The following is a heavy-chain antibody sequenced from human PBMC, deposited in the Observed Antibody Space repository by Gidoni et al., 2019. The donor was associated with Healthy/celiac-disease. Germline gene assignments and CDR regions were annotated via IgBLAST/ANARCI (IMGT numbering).Heavy chain of an antibody. J-gene: IGHJ3*02. V-gene: IGHV3-33*01. D-gene: IGHD5-18*01. CDR3: ARGGDQSYGSGDAFDI. CDR1: GFTFRSYG. CDR2: IWYDGSNK. Sequence: ESGGGVVQPGWSLRLSCAASGFTFRSYGMHWVRQAPGKGLEWVAVIWYDGSNKYYADTVKGRFTISRDNSKNTLYLQMNSLRAEDTAVYYCARGGDQSYGSGDAFDIWGQGTMVTVSS.